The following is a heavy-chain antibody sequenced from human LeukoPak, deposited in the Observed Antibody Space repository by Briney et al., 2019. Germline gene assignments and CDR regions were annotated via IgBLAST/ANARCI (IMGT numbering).Heavy chain of an antibody. CDR2: FYHRA. J-gene: IGHJ4*02. CDR3: VREGEYGEDYY. CDR1: GGSSVSSGGCY. D-gene: IGHD4-17*01. Sequence: SQTLSLTCTVSGGSSVSSGGCYWTWIRQHPEKGLEWIGYFYHRASYNPSLKGRVTISIDTSKNQFSLRLTSVTAADTALYYCVREGEYGEDYYWGQGIQVIVSA. V-gene: IGHV4-31*03.